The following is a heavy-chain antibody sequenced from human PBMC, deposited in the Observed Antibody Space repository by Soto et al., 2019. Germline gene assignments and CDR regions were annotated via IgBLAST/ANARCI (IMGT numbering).Heavy chain of an antibody. CDR2: ISSDGSNT. J-gene: IGHJ5*02. Sequence: EVQLVESGGGLVQPGGSLRLSCVASGFTFTHYWMHWVRQAPGKGLVWVSYISSDGSNTNYADSVKGRFTISRDNAKNTLYLQMNSLRAEDTALYYCTRAGRYSCDNWFDPWGQGTLVTVSS. V-gene: IGHV3-74*01. D-gene: IGHD5-18*01. CDR3: TRAGRYSCDNWFDP. CDR1: GFTFTHYW.